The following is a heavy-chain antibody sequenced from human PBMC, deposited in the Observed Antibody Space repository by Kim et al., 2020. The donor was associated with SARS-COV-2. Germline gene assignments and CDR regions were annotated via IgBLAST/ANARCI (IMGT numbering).Heavy chain of an antibody. CDR3: ARRRCSSSSCFFDY. D-gene: IGHD2-2*01. Sequence: NSGRGRFTISSDNAKNSRILQMNSLRAEDTAVYYCARRRCSSSSCFFDYWGQGTLVTVSS. J-gene: IGHJ4*02. V-gene: IGHV3-7*04.